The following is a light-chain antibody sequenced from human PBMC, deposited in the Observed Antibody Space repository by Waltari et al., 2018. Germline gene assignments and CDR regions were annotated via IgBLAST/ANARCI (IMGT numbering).Light chain of an antibody. J-gene: IGKJ1*01. CDR3: QQSYSVPWT. CDR1: QSISTY. Sequence: DIQMTQSPSSLSASVGDRVTITCRASQSISTYLNWYQQIPGKAPKLLIYTASSLQSGVPSRFSDIGSGTDFTLTISSLQPEDFASYYCQQSYSVPWTFGQGTKVEIK. V-gene: IGKV1-39*01. CDR2: TAS.